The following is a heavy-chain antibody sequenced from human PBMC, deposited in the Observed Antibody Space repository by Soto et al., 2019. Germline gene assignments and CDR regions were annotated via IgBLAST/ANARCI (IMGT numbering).Heavy chain of an antibody. CDR2: ISAYNGNT. V-gene: IGHV1-18*01. Sequence: ASVKVSCKASGYTFTSYAMHWVRQAPGQGLEWMGWISAYNGNTNYAQKLQGRVTMTTDTSTSTAYMDLRSLRSDDTAVYYCARVVPRSSLADFDYWGQGTQVTVSS. CDR3: ARVVPRSSLADFDY. J-gene: IGHJ4*02. CDR1: GYTFTSYA. D-gene: IGHD6-6*01.